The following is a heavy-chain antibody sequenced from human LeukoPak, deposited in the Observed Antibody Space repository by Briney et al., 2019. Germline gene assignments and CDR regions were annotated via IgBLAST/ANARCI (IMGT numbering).Heavy chain of an antibody. J-gene: IGHJ4*02. V-gene: IGHV1-69*10. D-gene: IGHD6-19*01. Sequence: VKVSCKASGGTFSSYAISWVRQAPGQGLEWMGRIIPILGIANYAQKFQGRVTITADKSTSTAYMELSSLRSEDTAVYYCARGNKQWLIEYYFDYWGQGTLVTVSS. CDR1: GGTFSSYA. CDR2: IIPILGIA. CDR3: ARGNKQWLIEYYFDY.